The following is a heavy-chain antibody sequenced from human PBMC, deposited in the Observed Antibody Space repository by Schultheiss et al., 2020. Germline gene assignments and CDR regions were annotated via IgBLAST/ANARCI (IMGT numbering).Heavy chain of an antibody. CDR3: ASRRSVSPWGSWYGMDV. J-gene: IGHJ6*02. CDR1: GGSISSYY. V-gene: IGHV4-59*08. D-gene: IGHD3-16*01. CDR2: IYYSGSA. Sequence: SQTLSLTCTVSGGSISSYYWSWIRQPPGKGLEWIGYIYYSGSASYNPSLKSRVTISVDTSKNQFSLKLSSVTAADTAVYYCASRRSVSPWGSWYGMDVWGQGTTVTVSS.